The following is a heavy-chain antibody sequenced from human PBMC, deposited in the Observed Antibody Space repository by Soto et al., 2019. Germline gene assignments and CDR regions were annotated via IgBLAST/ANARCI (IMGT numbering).Heavy chain of an antibody. D-gene: IGHD5-12*01. J-gene: IGHJ4*02. CDR1: GFTFSNFA. V-gene: IGHV3-35*01. CDR3: AKELEMATIPDY. CDR2: VRWNGSRT. Sequence: GGSLRLSCAASGFTFSNFAMSWVRQAPGKGLEWVSGVRWNGSRTHYADSVKGRFIISRDNSRNTLYLQTNSLRAEDTAVYYCAKELEMATIPDYWGQGTLVTVSS.